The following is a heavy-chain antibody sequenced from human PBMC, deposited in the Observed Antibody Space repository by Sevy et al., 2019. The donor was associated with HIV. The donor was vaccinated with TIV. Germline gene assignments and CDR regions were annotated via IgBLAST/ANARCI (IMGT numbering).Heavy chain of an antibody. Sequence: GGSRRLSCAASGFTFSSYAMHWVRQAPGKGLEWVAVISYDGSNKYYADSVKGRFTISRDNSKNTLYLQMNSLRAEDTAVYYCARDRRPPRGYCSSTSCRLNYYGMDVWGQGTTVTVSS. V-gene: IGHV3-30-3*01. CDR2: ISYDGSNK. CDR3: ARDRRPPRGYCSSTSCRLNYYGMDV. D-gene: IGHD2-2*01. J-gene: IGHJ6*02. CDR1: GFTFSSYA.